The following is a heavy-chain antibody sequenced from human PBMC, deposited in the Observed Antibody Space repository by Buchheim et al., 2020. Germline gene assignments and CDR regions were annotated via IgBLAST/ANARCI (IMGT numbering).Heavy chain of an antibody. J-gene: IGHJ6*02. V-gene: IGHV3-48*03. CDR3: ARDWSPYSSGWYYYDYGMDV. CDR1: GFTFSSYE. CDR2: ISSSGSTI. D-gene: IGHD6-19*01. Sequence: EVQLVESGGGLVQPGGSLRLSCAASGFTFSSYEMNWVRQAPGKGLEWVSYISSSGSTIYYADSVKGRFTISRDNAKNSLYLQMNSLRAEDTAVYYCARDWSPYSSGWYYYDYGMDVWGQGTT.